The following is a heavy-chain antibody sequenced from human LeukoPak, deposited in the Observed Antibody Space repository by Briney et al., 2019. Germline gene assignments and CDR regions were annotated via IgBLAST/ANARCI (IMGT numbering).Heavy chain of an antibody. Sequence: GGSLRLSCAASGFTFTSYWTHWVRQAPGEGLVWVSRINSDGSSTNYADSVKGRFTISRDNAKNTLYLQVNSLRAEDTAVYFCARGTNYYDSTGMSDWGQGTLVTVSS. D-gene: IGHD3-22*01. CDR2: INSDGSST. CDR1: GFTFTSYW. CDR3: ARGTNYYDSTGMSD. V-gene: IGHV3-74*01. J-gene: IGHJ4*02.